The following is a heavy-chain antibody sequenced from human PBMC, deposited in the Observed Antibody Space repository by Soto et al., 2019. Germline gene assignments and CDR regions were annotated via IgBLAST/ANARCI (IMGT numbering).Heavy chain of an antibody. CDR3: ARRHDS. Sequence: SETLSLTCTVSGGTISSWYWSWIRQPPGKGLEWIGYIYYSGSTNCNPSLKSRVTISVDTSKNQFSLKLSSVTAADTAVYYCARRHDSWGQGTLVTVS. V-gene: IGHV4-59*08. CDR2: IYYSGST. J-gene: IGHJ4*02. CDR1: GGTISSWY.